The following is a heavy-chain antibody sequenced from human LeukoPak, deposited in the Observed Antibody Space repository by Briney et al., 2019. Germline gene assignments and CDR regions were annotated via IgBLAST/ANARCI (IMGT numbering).Heavy chain of an antibody. CDR3: AKDGSYGSGSYWDY. CDR1: GFTFSSYA. V-gene: IGHV3-23*01. J-gene: IGHJ4*02. CDR2: ISGSGGST. Sequence: GGSLRLSCAASGFTFSSYAMSWARQAPGKGLEWVSAISGSGGSTYYADSVKGRFTISRDNSKNTLYLQMNSLRAEDTAVYYCAKDGSYGSGSYWDYWGQGTLVTVSS. D-gene: IGHD3-10*01.